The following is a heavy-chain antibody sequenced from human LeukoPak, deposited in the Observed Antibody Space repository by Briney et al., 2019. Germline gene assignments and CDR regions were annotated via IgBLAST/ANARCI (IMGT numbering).Heavy chain of an antibody. J-gene: IGHJ6*02. CDR2: IYYSGST. CDR1: GGSISSYY. CDR3: ARSVVRRFGERYYYYGMDV. D-gene: IGHD3-10*01. V-gene: IGHV4-59*08. Sequence: PSETLSLTCTVSGGSISSYYWSWIRQPPGKGLEWIGYIYYSGSTNYNPSLKSRVTISVDTSKNQFFLKLSSVTAADTAVYYCARSVVRRFGERYYYYGMDVWGQGTTVTVSS.